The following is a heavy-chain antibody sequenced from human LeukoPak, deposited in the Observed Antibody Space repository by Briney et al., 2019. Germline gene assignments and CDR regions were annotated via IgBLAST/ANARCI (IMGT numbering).Heavy chain of an antibody. CDR1: GGSISSYY. J-gene: IGHJ3*02. CDR3: ARDYYDSSGYSIDAFDI. V-gene: IGHV4-59*01. CDR2: IYYSGST. Sequence: PSETLSLTCTVSGGSISSYYWSWIRQPPGKGLEWIGYIYYSGSTNYNPSLKSRVTISVDTSKNQFSLKLSSVTAADTAVYYCARDYYDSSGYSIDAFDIWGQGTMVTVSS. D-gene: IGHD3-22*01.